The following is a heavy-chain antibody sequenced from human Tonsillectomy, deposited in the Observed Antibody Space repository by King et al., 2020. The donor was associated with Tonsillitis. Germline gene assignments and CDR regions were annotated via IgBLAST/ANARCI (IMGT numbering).Heavy chain of an antibody. D-gene: IGHD3-3*01. CDR2: ISGSSSPR. V-gene: IGHV3-48*01. Sequence: VQLVESGGGLVQPGGSLRLSCAASGFSFSSYSMNWVRQAPGRGLEWVSYISGSSSPRYYADSVKGRFTISRDNAKNSLSLQMNSLRAEDTAVYYCARGEHFDFWSGFSAFDYWGQGTLVTVSS. CDR1: GFSFSSYS. J-gene: IGHJ4*02. CDR3: ARGEHFDFWSGFSAFDY.